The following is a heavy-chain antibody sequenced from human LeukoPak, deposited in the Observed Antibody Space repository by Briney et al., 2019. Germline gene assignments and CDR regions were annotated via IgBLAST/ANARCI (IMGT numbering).Heavy chain of an antibody. CDR1: GFTFSSYA. Sequence: GGSLRLSCAASGFTFSSYAMHWVRQAPGKGLEWVAVISYDGSNKYYADSVKGRFTISRDNSKNTLYLQMNSLRAEDTAVYYCARDQYKDFGGMDVWGQGTTVTVSS. CDR2: ISYDGSNK. D-gene: IGHD3-3*01. J-gene: IGHJ6*02. CDR3: ARDQYKDFGGMDV. V-gene: IGHV3-30-3*01.